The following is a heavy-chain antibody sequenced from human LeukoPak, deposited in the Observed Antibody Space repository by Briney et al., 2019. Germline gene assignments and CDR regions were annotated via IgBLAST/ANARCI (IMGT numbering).Heavy chain of an antibody. CDR3: AKDPVAVAGNNYYRMDV. CDR1: GFTFRNYG. D-gene: IGHD6-19*01. V-gene: IGHV3-30*18. J-gene: IGHJ6*02. CDR2: ISSDGNNK. Sequence: PGRSLRLSCVASGFTFRNYGMYWVRQAPGKGLEWVAVISSDGNNKYYGDSVKSRFTISRDNSQDTLYVQMTSLRAEDTAVYYCAKDPVAVAGNNYYRMDVWGQGTTVTVSS.